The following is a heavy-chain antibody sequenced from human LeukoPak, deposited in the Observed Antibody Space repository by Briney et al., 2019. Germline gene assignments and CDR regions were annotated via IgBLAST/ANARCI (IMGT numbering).Heavy chain of an antibody. CDR3: ARDLYYGSGSTYYYYMDV. CDR2: INHSGST. V-gene: IGHV4-34*01. CDR1: GGSFSGYY. J-gene: IGHJ6*03. D-gene: IGHD3-10*01. Sequence: SETLSLTCAVYGGSFSGYYWSWIRQPPGKGLEWIGEINHSGSTNYNPSLKSRVTISVDTSKNQFSLRLSSVTAADTAVYYCARDLYYGSGSTYYYYMDVWGKGTTVTISS.